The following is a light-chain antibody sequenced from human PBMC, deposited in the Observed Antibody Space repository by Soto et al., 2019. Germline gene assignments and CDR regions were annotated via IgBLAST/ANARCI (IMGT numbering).Light chain of an antibody. Sequence: DIHMTQSPSTLSASVGDRVPITCRASQSISSWLAWYQQKPGKAPKLLIYDASSLESGVPSRFSGSGSGTDFTLTISSLQPEDSATFYCQQYDNVGMTFGQGTRLEIK. V-gene: IGKV1-5*01. CDR1: QSISSW. J-gene: IGKJ5*01. CDR3: QQYDNVGMT. CDR2: DAS.